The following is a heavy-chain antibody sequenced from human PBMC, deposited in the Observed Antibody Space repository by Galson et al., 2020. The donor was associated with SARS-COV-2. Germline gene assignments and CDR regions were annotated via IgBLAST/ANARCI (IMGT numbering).Heavy chain of an antibody. V-gene: IGHV1-58*01. CDR1: GFTCTSSA. Sequence: SVKVSCKASGFTCTSSAVQWVRQARGQRLERIGWTDVGSGKTNYAQKFQERVTITRDMSTSTAYMELSSLRYEDTAVYYCEALIARPGQWGQGTLVTVSS. CDR2: TDVGSGKT. J-gene: IGHJ4*02. D-gene: IGHD6-6*01. CDR3: EALIARPGQ.